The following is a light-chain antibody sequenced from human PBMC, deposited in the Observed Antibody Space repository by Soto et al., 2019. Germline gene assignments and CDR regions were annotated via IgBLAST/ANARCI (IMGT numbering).Light chain of an antibody. CDR3: QQYGSTPHT. Sequence: EILMTQSPSTLSLSPGERVTISCRASQSVSSSYLCWYQQKPGQAPRLLIYGASIRASGVPYRFSGSGSGTDFTLTISRLEPEDFAVYYCQQYGSTPHTFGGGTKVEIK. V-gene: IGKV3-20*01. CDR2: GAS. J-gene: IGKJ4*01. CDR1: QSVSSSY.